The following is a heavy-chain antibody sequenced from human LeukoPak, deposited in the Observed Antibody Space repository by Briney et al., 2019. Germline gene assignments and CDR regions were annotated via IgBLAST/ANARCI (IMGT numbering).Heavy chain of an antibody. CDR3: AKDRGTSHYYFAY. V-gene: IGHV3-30*18. J-gene: IGHJ4*02. Sequence: GGSLRLSSAASGFTFSNYGMHWVRQAPGKGLEWVSAISYDGSNKSYADSVKGRFTISRDNSKNTLYLQMNSLRVEDTAVYYCAKDRGTSHYYFAYWGQGNLVTVSS. D-gene: IGHD1-26*01. CDR2: ISYDGSNK. CDR1: GFTFSNYG.